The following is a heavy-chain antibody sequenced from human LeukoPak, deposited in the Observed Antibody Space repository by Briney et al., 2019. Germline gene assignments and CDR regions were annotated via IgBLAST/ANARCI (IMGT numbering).Heavy chain of an antibody. V-gene: IGHV4-61*02. CDR3: ARVSSSWYQDWYFDL. Sequence: SETLSLTCTVSGDSISSDDYYWSWIRQPAGKGLEWIGRIETSGNTNYKPSLKSRVTMSVDTSKNQFSLKLSSVTAADTAVYYCARVSSSWYQDWYFDLWGRGTLVTASS. J-gene: IGHJ2*01. D-gene: IGHD6-13*01. CDR1: GDSISSDDYY. CDR2: IETSGNT.